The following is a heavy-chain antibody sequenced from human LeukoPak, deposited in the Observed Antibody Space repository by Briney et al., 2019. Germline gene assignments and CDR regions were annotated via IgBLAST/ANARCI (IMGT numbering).Heavy chain of an antibody. CDR1: GFTFSSYE. D-gene: IGHD3-16*01. V-gene: IGHV3-48*02. CDR2: ISSSSRTT. CDR3: AREFGGAYYWYFDL. Sequence: GGSLRLSCAASGFTFSSYEMNWVRQAPGKGLEWVSYISSSSRTTYYADSVKGRFTMSRDDAKNSLYLQMNSLRDEDTAVYYCAREFGGAYYWYFDLWGRGTLVTVSS. J-gene: IGHJ2*01.